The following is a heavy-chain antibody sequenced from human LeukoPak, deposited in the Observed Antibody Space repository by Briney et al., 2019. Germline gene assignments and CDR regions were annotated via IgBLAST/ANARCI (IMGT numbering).Heavy chain of an antibody. V-gene: IGHV4-39*02. CDR2: IYYSGST. J-gene: IGHJ4*02. CDR1: GGSISSSSYY. Sequence: SETLSLTCTVSGGSISSSSYYWGWIRQPPGKGLEWIGSIYYSGSTYYNPSLKSRVTISVDTSKNQFSLKLSSVTAADTAVYYCAREKRGLPWFGELSSGWGQGTLVTVSS. D-gene: IGHD3-10*01. CDR3: AREKRGLPWFGELSSG.